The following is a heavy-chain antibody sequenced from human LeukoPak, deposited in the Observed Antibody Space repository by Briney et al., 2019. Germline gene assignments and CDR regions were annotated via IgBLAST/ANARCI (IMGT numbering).Heavy chain of an antibody. J-gene: IGHJ4*02. Sequence: SETLSLTCSVSGDSISSSGYYWDWIRQPPGKGLEWIGSIHHSGNTNYNPSLNSRVTISEDTSKNQFYLNLSSVTAADTAVYYCARRYYYNLGSFPFDFWGQGTLVTVSS. CDR2: IHHSGNT. CDR1: GDSISSSGYY. CDR3: ARRYYYNLGSFPFDF. V-gene: IGHV4-39*07. D-gene: IGHD3-10*01.